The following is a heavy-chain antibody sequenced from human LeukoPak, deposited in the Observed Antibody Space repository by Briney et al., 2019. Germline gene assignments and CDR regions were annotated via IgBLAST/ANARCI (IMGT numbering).Heavy chain of an antibody. J-gene: IGHJ5*02. CDR3: ARGLPPLPS. CDR2: INHSGST. V-gene: IGHV4-34*01. Sequence: TSETLSLTCAVYGVYFSGYYWSWIRQPSGKGLEWIGEINHSGSTNYNPSLKSRVTISVDTSKNQFSLKLSSVTDADTAVYYCARGLPPLPSWGQGTLVTVSS. CDR1: GVYFSGYY.